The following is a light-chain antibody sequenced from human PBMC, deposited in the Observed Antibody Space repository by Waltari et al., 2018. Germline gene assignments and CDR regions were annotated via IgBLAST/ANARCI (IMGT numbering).Light chain of an antibody. CDR3: QEYYGTPPDT. CDR2: WAS. CDR1: QCVLYSSNNKNY. Sequence: DIVMTQSPDSLAVSLGERATITCKATQCVLYSSNNKNYLAWYQQKPGQPPKLLIYWASTRESGVPDRFSGSGSGTDFTLTISSLQAEDVAVYYCQEYYGTPPDTFGQGTKLEIK. V-gene: IGKV4-1*01. J-gene: IGKJ2*01.